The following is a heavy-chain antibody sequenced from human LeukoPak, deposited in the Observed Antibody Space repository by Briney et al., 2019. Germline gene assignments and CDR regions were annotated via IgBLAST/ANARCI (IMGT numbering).Heavy chain of an antibody. D-gene: IGHD5-18*01. CDR1: GGSISSYY. CDR2: IYYSGST. V-gene: IGHV4-59*12. J-gene: IGHJ4*02. Sequence: SETLSLTCTVSGGSISSYYWSWIRQPPGKGLEWIGSIYYSGSTYYNPSLKSRVTISVDTSKNQFSLKLSSVTAADTAVYYCARDYQGGYGDKTVDYWGQGTLVTVSS. CDR3: ARDYQGGYGDKTVDY.